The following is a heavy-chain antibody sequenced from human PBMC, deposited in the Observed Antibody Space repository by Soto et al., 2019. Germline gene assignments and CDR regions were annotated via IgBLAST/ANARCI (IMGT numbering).Heavy chain of an antibody. CDR2: IYPGDSDT. Sequence: PGESLKISCKGSGYSFTSYWIGWVRQMPGKGLEWMGIIYPGDSDTRYSPSFQGQVTISADKSISTAYLQWSSLKASDTAMYYCARWSGVDHDYGDYGSPYYYGMDVWGQGTTVTVSS. D-gene: IGHD4-17*01. CDR3: ARWSGVDHDYGDYGSPYYYGMDV. CDR1: GYSFTSYW. J-gene: IGHJ6*02. V-gene: IGHV5-51*01.